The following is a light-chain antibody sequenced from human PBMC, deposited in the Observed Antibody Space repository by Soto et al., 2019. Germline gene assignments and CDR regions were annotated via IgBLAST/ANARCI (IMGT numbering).Light chain of an antibody. CDR3: QQYGSSPPLT. V-gene: IGKV3-20*01. CDR2: GAS. CDR1: QSVSSSY. Sequence: EIVLTQSPGTLSLSPGERATLSCRASQSVSSSYLAWYQQKPGQAPRLLIYGASSRATDIPDRFSGSGCGTDFTITISRLEPEDFAVYYCQQYGSSPPLTFGGGTKVEIK. J-gene: IGKJ4*01.